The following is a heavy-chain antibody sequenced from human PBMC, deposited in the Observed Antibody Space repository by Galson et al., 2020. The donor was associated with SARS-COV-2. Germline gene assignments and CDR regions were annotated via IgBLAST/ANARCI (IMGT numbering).Heavy chain of an antibody. CDR3: ARQNRILGSYYGPFDI. J-gene: IGHJ3*02. D-gene: IGHD1-26*01. Sequence: ASETLSLTCTVSGGSISSSSYYWGWIRQPPGKGLEWIGSIYYSGSTHYNPSLKSRLTISVDTSKNQFSLRLSSVTAADTAVYFCARQNRILGSYYGPFDIWGQGTMVTVSS. CDR1: GGSISSSSYY. CDR2: IYYSGST. V-gene: IGHV4-39*01.